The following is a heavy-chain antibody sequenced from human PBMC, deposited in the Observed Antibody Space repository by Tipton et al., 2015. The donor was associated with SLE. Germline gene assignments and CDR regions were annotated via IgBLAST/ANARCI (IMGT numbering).Heavy chain of an antibody. CDR1: GFPFSRYE. J-gene: IGHJ4*02. D-gene: IGHD1-26*01. Sequence: SLRLSCVASGFPFSRYEMNWVRQDPGKGLEWISYISSVGGTIYYADSVRGRFTISRDNAKNSLYLQMNSLSVEDTAVYYCAGPGRTSGNVYFDSWGQGTLVTVSS. V-gene: IGHV3-48*03. CDR2: ISSVGGTI. CDR3: AGPGRTSGNVYFDS.